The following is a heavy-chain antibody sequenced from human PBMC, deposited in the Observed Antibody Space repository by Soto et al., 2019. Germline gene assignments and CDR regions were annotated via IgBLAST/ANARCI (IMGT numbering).Heavy chain of an antibody. CDR2: IYYSGST. D-gene: IGHD4-4*01. J-gene: IGHJ4*02. CDR3: ARLPSDVDDYRTTDPGY. V-gene: IGHV4-59*12. CDR1: GGSISSYY. Sequence: SETLSLTCTVSGGSISSYYWSWIRQPPGKGLEWIGYIYYSGSTNYNPSLKSRVTISVDTSKNQFSLKLSSVTAADTAVYYCARLPSDVDDYRTTDPGYWGQGTLVTVSS.